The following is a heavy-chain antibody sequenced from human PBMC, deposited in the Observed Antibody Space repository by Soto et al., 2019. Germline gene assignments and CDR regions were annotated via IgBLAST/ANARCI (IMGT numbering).Heavy chain of an antibody. J-gene: IGHJ4*02. D-gene: IGHD3-10*01. Sequence: SETLSLTCTVSGGSISSYYWSWIRQPPGKGLEWIGYIYYSGSTNYNPSLKSRVTISVDTSKNQFSLKLSSVTAADTAVYYCARHSMVRGVISPWHYWGQGTLVTVPQ. CDR2: IYYSGST. V-gene: IGHV4-59*08. CDR1: GGSISSYY. CDR3: ARHSMVRGVISPWHY.